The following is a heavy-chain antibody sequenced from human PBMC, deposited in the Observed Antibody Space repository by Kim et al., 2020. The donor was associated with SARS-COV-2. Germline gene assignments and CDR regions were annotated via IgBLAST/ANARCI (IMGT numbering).Heavy chain of an antibody. D-gene: IGHD3-16*02. CDR2: ISWNSGSI. V-gene: IGHV3-9*01. J-gene: IGHJ6*02. CDR1: GFTFHDYA. CDR3: AKAEYYDYLWGSYRYDYYYYYCMDV. Sequence: GGSLRLSCAASGFTFHDYAMHWVRQAPGKGLEWDSGISWNSGSIGYADSVKGRFTISRDNAKNSLYLQMNSLRAEDTALYYCAKAEYYDYLWGSYRYDYYYYYCMDVWGRGTTVTVSS.